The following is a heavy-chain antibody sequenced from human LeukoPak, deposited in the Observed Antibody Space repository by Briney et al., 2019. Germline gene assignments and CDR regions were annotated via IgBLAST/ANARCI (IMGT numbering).Heavy chain of an antibody. CDR3: AKHGYCSGISCFFDF. D-gene: IGHD2-2*03. V-gene: IGHV3-23*01. CDR1: GFTFSSYA. CDR2: ISGSGPYT. Sequence: PGGSLRHSCAASGFTFSSYAMSWVRQAPGKGLEWVSGISGSGPYTFYTDSVKGRFTISRDSSKNTLYLQMNSLRAGDTALYYCAKHGYCSGISCFFDFWGQGTLVTVSS. J-gene: IGHJ4*02.